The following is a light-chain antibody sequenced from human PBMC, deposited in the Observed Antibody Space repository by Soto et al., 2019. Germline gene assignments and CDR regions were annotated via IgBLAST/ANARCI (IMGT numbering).Light chain of an antibody. Sequence: QSVLTQPTSASGTPVQRVTISCSGSSFNIGTYNVNWYRQLPGTAPKLLIHNNNERPSGVPDRFSGSKSGTSASLAISGLQSEDEADYYYAAWDDSLNTYVFGIGTKVTVL. J-gene: IGLJ1*01. V-gene: IGLV1-44*01. CDR2: NNN. CDR1: SFNIGTYN. CDR3: AAWDDSLNTYV.